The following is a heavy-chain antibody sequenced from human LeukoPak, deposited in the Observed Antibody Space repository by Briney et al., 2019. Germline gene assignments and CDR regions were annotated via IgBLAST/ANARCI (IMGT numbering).Heavy chain of an antibody. Sequence: SETLSLTCTVSGGSISNYYWSWIRQPPGEGLEWIGYIYCSGTTKYNPSLKSRVTISVDTSKNQFSLKLSSVTAADTAVYYCARGRWELPYWGQGTLVTVSS. CDR1: GGSISNYY. V-gene: IGHV4-59*12. CDR3: ARGRWELPY. D-gene: IGHD1-26*01. J-gene: IGHJ4*02. CDR2: IYCSGTT.